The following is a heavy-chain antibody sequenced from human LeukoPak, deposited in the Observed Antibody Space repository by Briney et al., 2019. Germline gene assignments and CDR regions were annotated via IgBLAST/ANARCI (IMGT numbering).Heavy chain of an antibody. D-gene: IGHD6-13*01. Sequence: GGSLRLSCAASGFTFDDYAMHWVRHAPGKGLERVSGIIWNSGSIGYADSVKGRFTISRDNAKNSLYLQMNSLRAEDTALYYCAMQQLARSPYYYYGMDVWGQGTTVTVSS. CDR1: GFTFDDYA. V-gene: IGHV3-9*01. CDR3: AMQQLARSPYYYYGMDV. J-gene: IGHJ6*02. CDR2: IIWNSGSI.